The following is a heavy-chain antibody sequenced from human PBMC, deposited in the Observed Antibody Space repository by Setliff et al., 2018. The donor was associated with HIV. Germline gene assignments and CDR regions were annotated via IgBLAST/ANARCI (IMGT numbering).Heavy chain of an antibody. J-gene: IGHJ3*02. Sequence: GASVKVSCKVSGYTLTELSMHWVRQAPGKGLEWMGSFDPEDGETTYAQKFQGRVTMTEDTSTDTAYMELSSLRSEDTAVYYCATDRPTYYDYAWGSPNGRKAFDIWGQGTMVTVSS. CDR1: GYTLTELS. CDR3: ATDRPTYYDYAWGSPNGRKAFDI. CDR2: FDPEDGET. V-gene: IGHV1-24*01. D-gene: IGHD3-16*01.